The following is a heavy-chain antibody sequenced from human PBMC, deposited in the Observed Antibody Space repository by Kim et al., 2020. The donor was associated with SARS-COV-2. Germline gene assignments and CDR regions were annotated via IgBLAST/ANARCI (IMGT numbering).Heavy chain of an antibody. V-gene: IGHV1-3*01. J-gene: IGHJ6*03. CDR2: INAGNGNT. CDR1: GYTFTSYA. Sequence: ASVKVSCKASGYTFTSYAMHWVRQAPGQRLEWMGWINAGNGNTKYSQKFKGRVTITWDTSPSTAYMELSSVRSEDTAVYYCARDSYDDICRYSYYYMDVWGKGTTVTVSS. CDR3: ARDSYDDICRYSYYYMDV. D-gene: IGHD3-9*01.